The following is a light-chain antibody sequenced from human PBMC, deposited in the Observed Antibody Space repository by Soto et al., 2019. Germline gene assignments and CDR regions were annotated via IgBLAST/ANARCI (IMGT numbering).Light chain of an antibody. CDR2: DVS. CDR1: SSDVGGYNY. Sequence: QSALTQPASVSGSPGQSIAISCTGTSSDVGGYNYVTWYQQHPGKAPKLMIYDVSNRPSGVSDRFSGSKSGNTASLTISGLQAEDEGDYYCNSYTSSSTYVFGTGTSHRP. J-gene: IGLJ1*01. CDR3: NSYTSSSTYV. V-gene: IGLV2-14*03.